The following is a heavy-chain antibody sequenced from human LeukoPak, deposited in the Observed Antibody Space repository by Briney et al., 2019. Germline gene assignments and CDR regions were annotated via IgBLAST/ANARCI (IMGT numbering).Heavy chain of an antibody. CDR3: ARDLNREDFDY. V-gene: IGHV3-33*08. J-gene: IGHJ4*02. Sequence: GGSLRLSCAASGFTFSTYSMNWVRQAPGKGLEWVAIIWLDGSATYYGDSVKGRFTISRDNYKNILYLQMNDLRVEDTAVYYCARDLNREDFDYWGQGTLVAVSS. CDR2: IWLDGSAT. CDR1: GFTFSTYS. D-gene: IGHD1-14*01.